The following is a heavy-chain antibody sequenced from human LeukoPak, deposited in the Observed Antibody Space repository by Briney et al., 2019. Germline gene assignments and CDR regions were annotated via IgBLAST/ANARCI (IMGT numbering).Heavy chain of an antibody. CDR2: IYYSGST. V-gene: IGHV4-61*05. J-gene: IGHJ1*01. CDR3: ARGYSSSWSAIQH. Sequence: SETLSLTCTVSGGSIGSSPYYWGWIRQPPGKGLEWIGYIYYSGSTNYNPSLKSRVTISVDTSKNQFSLKLSSVTAADTAVYYCARGYSSSWSAIQHWGQGTLVTVSS. CDR1: GGSIGSSPYY. D-gene: IGHD6-13*01.